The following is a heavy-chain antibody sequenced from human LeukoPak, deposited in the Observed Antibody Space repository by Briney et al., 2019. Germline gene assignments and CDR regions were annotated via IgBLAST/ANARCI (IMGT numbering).Heavy chain of an antibody. V-gene: IGHV3-21*01. CDR3: AREGDDYVGGPPFDY. D-gene: IGHD3-16*01. CDR1: GFTFSSYS. J-gene: IGHJ4*02. Sequence: PGGSLRLSCAASGFTFSSYSMNWVRQAPGKGLEWVSSISSSSSYIYYADSVKGRFTISRDNAKNSLYLQMNSLRAEDTAVYYCAREGDDYVGGPPFDYWGQGTLVTVSS. CDR2: ISSSSSYI.